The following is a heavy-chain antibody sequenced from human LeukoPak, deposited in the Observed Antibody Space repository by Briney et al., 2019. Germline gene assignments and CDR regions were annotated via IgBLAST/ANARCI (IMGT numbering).Heavy chain of an antibody. CDR2: VYLSGST. Sequence: SETLSLTCTVSGGSIMSYYWSWIRQPPGRGLEWIGYVYLSGSTNYNPFLQSRVIISVDTSKNQVSLKLNSVTTADTAVYYCARSRVWSDYWGYFDFWGQGTLVTVSS. CDR1: GGSIMSYY. V-gene: IGHV4-59*01. CDR3: ARSRVWSDYWGYFDF. J-gene: IGHJ4*02. D-gene: IGHD3-3*01.